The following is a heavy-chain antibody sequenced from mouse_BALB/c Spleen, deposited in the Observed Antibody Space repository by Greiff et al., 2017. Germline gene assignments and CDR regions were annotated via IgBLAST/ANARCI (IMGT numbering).Heavy chain of an antibody. CDR2: INPSTGYT. Sequence: VQLQQSGAELAKPGASVKMSCKASGYTFTSYWMHWVKRRPGQGLEWIGYINPSTGYTEYNQKFKDKATLTADKSSSTAYMQLSSLTSEDSAVYYCARGQLGSNYFDYWGQGTTLTVSS. J-gene: IGHJ2*01. V-gene: IGHV1-7*01. CDR1: GYTFTSYW. CDR3: ARGQLGSNYFDY. D-gene: IGHD3-2*01.